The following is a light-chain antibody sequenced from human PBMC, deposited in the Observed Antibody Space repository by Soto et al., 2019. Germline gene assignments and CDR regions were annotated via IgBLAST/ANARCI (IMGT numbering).Light chain of an antibody. Sequence: DIQMTQSPSSLSASVGDRVTSTCQASQDIKNYLNWYQQKSGKAPKLLIYDASDLETGVPSRFSGSGSGTDFTFTINSLQPEDIATYYCQQYDNLPLTFGGGTTGDIK. CDR2: DAS. CDR3: QQYDNLPLT. J-gene: IGKJ4*01. CDR1: QDIKNY. V-gene: IGKV1-33*01.